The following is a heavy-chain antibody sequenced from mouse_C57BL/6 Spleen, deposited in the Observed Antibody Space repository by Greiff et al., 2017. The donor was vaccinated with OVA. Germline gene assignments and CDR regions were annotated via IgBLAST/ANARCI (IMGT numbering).Heavy chain of an antibody. CDR3: ARRGDYGTSYAMDY. D-gene: IGHD1-1*01. J-gene: IGHJ4*01. Sequence: VQLQQSGPGLVQPSQSLSITCTVSGFSLTSYGVHWVRQSPGKGLEWLGVIWSGGSTDYNAAFISRLSISKDNSKGQVFFKMNSLQADDTAIYYCARRGDYGTSYAMDYWGQGTSVTVSS. CDR2: IWSGGST. CDR1: GFSLTSYG. V-gene: IGHV2-2*01.